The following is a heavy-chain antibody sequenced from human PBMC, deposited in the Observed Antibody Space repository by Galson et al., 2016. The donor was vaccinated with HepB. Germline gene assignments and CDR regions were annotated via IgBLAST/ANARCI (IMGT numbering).Heavy chain of an antibody. Sequence: SLRLSCAVSGFSVSINYMSWVRQAPGKGLEWVSVKYSGGGTSYADSVKGRFTISSDNSKNTLYLQMNSLRAEDTAVYYCTRVLQWFGERWFDPWGQGTLVTVSS. CDR3: TRVLQWFGERWFDP. D-gene: IGHD3-10*01. CDR2: KYSGGGT. J-gene: IGHJ5*02. V-gene: IGHV3-53*01. CDR1: GFSVSINY.